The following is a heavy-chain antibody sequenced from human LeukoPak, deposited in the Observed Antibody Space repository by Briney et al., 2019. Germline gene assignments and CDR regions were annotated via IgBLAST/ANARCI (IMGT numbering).Heavy chain of an antibody. CDR3: ARAGGIVVPANWFDP. J-gene: IGHJ5*02. CDR1: GYTFTGYY. V-gene: IGHV1-2*02. CDR2: INPNSGGT. Sequence: GASVKVSCKASGYTFTGYYMHWVRQAPGQGLEWMGWINPNSGGTNYAQKFQGRVTMTGDTSISTAYMELSRLRSDDTAVYYCARAGGIVVPANWFDPWGQGTLVTVSS. D-gene: IGHD2-2*01.